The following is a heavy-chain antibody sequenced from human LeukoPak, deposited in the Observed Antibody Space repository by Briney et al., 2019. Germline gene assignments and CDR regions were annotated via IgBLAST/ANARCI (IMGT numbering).Heavy chain of an antibody. CDR3: AKVRPFSAFGPLA. Sequence: ASVKVSCKASGYTFTGYYMHWVRQAPGQGLEWMGRINPNSGGTNYAQKFQGRVTMTRDTSISTAYMELSRLRSDDTAVYYCAKVRPFSAFGPLAWGQGTLVTVSS. CDR1: GYTFTGYY. CDR2: INPNSGGT. V-gene: IGHV1-2*06. J-gene: IGHJ4*02. D-gene: IGHD3-10*01.